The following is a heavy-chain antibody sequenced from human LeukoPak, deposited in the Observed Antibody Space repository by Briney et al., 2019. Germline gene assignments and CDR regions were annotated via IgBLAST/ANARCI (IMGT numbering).Heavy chain of an antibody. CDR3: ARARGDSPRIYFYMAV. D-gene: IGHD2/OR15-2a*01. CDR2: IYYIATA. V-gene: IGHV4-30-4*01. CDR1: GDSISIGDYR. J-gene: IGHJ6*04. Sequence: SQTLSLTCSVSGDSISIGDYRWGWIRQSPGKGLEWIGTIYYIATAYYNPVLRRRVALSAGTSKNQFSLKLHSVTVADSAVYFCARARGDSPRIYFYMAVWGEGPTVTVPS.